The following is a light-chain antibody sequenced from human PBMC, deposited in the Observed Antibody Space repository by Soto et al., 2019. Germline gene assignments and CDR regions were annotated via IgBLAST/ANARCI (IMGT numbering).Light chain of an antibody. CDR1: QGVRYNY. V-gene: IGKV3-20*01. J-gene: IGKJ4*01. CDR3: QQYGTSPVT. CDR2: AAA. Sequence: EILLTQSPGTLSLSTSETATLSCRASQGVRYNYLAWYQQRPGQPPRLLIYAAASRASGIPDRFSGSVSGTDFTLTIRSLEPEDFAVYFCQQYGTSPVTFGGGTKVDNK.